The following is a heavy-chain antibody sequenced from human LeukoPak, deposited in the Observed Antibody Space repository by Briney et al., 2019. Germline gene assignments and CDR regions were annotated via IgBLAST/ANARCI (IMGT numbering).Heavy chain of an antibody. J-gene: IGHJ4*02. Sequence: GGSLRLSCVASGFPFSSYWMTWVRQAPGKGLEWVANIKQDGSKKSYVDSVKGRFTISRDNAKNSQYLQMNSLRAEDTAIYYCTRVGYIDEGIDYWGQGTLVTVSS. CDR3: TRVGYIDEGIDY. V-gene: IGHV3-7*04. CDR1: GFPFSSYW. D-gene: IGHD5-24*01. CDR2: IKQDGSKK.